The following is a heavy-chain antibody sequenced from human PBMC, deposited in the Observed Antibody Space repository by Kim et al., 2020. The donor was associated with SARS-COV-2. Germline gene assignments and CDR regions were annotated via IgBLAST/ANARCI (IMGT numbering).Heavy chain of an antibody. CDR1: GFTFSSNS. J-gene: IGHJ5*02. D-gene: IGHD3-16*01. CDR3: AGHGGPSS. Sequence: GGSLRLSCAASGFTFSSNSLSWFRQGPGKELEWVSDIRDDGTTYYADSVKGRFTISRDNSRNTAYLQMNSLRAEDTAVYYCAGHGGPSSWGLGTLVTVSS. CDR2: IRDDGTT. V-gene: IGHV3-23*01.